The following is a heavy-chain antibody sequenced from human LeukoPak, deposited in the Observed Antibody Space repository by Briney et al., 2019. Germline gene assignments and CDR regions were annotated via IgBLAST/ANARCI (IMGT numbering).Heavy chain of an antibody. CDR2: IYYSGST. Sequence: PSETLSLTCTVSGGSISSSSYYWGWVRQPPGKGLEWIGYIYYSGSTYYNPSLKSRVTISVDTFKSQFSLKLSSVTAADTAGYYCARYLVENDFDYWGQGTLVTVSS. CDR1: GGSISSSSYY. J-gene: IGHJ4*02. D-gene: IGHD3-16*02. CDR3: ARYLVENDFDY. V-gene: IGHV4-39*07.